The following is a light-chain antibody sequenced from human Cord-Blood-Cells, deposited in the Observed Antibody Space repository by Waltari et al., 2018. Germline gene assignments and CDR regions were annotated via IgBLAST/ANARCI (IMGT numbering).Light chain of an antibody. V-gene: IGKV1-33*01. CDR1: QDISNY. Sequence: DIQMTQSPSSLSASVGDRVTITCQASQDISNYLNWYQQKPGKAPKLLIYDASNLETGVPSGFSGSGSGTDFTFTISSLQPEDIATYYCQQYDNLPTYTFGQGTKLEIK. CDR2: DAS. J-gene: IGKJ2*01. CDR3: QQYDNLPTYT.